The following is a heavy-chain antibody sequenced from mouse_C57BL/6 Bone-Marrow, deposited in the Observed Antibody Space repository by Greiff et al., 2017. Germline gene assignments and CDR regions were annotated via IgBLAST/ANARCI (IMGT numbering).Heavy chain of an antibody. Sequence: EVMLVESGEGLVKPGGSLKLSCAASGFTFSSYAMSWVRQTPEKRLEWVAYISSGGDYIYYADTVKGRFTISRDNARNTLYLQMSSLKSEDTAMYYCTRVHYGSSYYAMEYWGQGTSVTVSS. D-gene: IGHD1-1*01. J-gene: IGHJ4*01. CDR3: TRVHYGSSYYAMEY. CDR1: GFTFSSYA. V-gene: IGHV5-9-1*02. CDR2: ISSGGDYI.